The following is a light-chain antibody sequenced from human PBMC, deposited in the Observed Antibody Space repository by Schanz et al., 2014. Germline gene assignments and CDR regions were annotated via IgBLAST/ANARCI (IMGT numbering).Light chain of an antibody. CDR3: GSYAGNINWV. J-gene: IGLJ3*02. CDR2: DVS. Sequence: QSALTHPASVSGSPGQSITISCTGTSSDVGGYNYVSWYQQHPGKAPKLMIYDVSNRPSGVSNRFSGSKSGNTASLTISGLQAEDEADYYCGSYAGNINWVFGGGTKLTVL. CDR1: SSDVGGYNY. V-gene: IGLV2-14*01.